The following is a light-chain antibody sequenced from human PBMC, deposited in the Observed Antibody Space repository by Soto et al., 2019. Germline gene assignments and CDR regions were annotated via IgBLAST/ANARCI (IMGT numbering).Light chain of an antibody. Sequence: EIVLTQSPGTLSLSPGERATLSCRASQSVSSSYLAWYQQKPGQAPRLLIYGASSRATGIPDRFSGSGSGTDFHLTISRLEPEDLAVDYCQQYGSSPYTFFHGTKLEIK. J-gene: IGKJ2*01. CDR2: GAS. V-gene: IGKV3-20*01. CDR3: QQYGSSPYT. CDR1: QSVSSSY.